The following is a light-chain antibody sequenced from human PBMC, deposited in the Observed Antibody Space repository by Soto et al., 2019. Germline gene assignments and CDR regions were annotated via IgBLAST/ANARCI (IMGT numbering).Light chain of an antibody. Sequence: DIQMTQSPSTLSASVGDRVTITCRASQSISSWLAWYQQKPGKAPKLLIYRASSLESGVPSRFSGSGSGTEFTLTISSLQPDDFATYYCQQYYSYPLTFGQGTKVEIK. CDR2: RAS. V-gene: IGKV1-5*03. CDR3: QQYYSYPLT. CDR1: QSISSW. J-gene: IGKJ1*01.